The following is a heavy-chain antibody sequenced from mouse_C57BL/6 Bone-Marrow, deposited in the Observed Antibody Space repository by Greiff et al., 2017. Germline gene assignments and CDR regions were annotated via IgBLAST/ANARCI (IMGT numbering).Heavy chain of an antibody. V-gene: IGHV1-26*01. Sequence: EVQLQESGPELVKPGASVKISCKASGYTFTDYYMNWVKQSHGKSLEWIGDINPNNGGTSYNQKFKGKATFTVDKSSSTAYMELRSLTSEDSAVYYCARWDYRTPYWYFDVWGTGTTVTVSS. CDR3: ARWDYRTPYWYFDV. J-gene: IGHJ1*03. CDR2: INPNNGGT. CDR1: GYTFTDYY. D-gene: IGHD5-5*01.